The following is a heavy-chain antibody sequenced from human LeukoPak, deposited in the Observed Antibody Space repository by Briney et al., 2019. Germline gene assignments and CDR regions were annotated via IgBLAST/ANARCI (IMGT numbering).Heavy chain of an antibody. CDR3: ARALVAGVTLNALDI. CDR1: GFSFSSYW. J-gene: IGHJ3*02. Sequence: GGSLRLSCAASGFSFSSYWMHWVRQVPGKGLVWVARIQYDGSTTNYADSVKGRFTISRDDAKKTLYVQMNSLRAEDTAVYYCARALVAGVTLNALDIWGQGTMVTVSS. CDR2: IQYDGSTT. V-gene: IGHV3-74*01. D-gene: IGHD2-15*01.